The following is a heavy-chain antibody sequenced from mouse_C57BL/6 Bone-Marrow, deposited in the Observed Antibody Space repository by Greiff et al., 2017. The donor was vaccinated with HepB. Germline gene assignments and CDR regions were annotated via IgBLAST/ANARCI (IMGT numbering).Heavy chain of an antibody. CDR3: ERGYYYGSSY. J-gene: IGHJ2*01. CDR2: ISSGSSTI. CDR1: GFTFSDYG. Sequence: EVMLVESGGGLVKPGGSLKLSCAASGFTFSDYGMHWVRQAPEKGLEWVAYISSGSSTIYYADTVKGRFTISRDNAKNTLFLQMTSLRSEDTAMYYCERGYYYGSSYWGQGTTLTVSS. V-gene: IGHV5-17*01. D-gene: IGHD1-1*01.